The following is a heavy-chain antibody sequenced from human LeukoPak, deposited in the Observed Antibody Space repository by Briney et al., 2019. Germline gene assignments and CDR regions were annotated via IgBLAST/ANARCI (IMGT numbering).Heavy chain of an antibody. D-gene: IGHD1-26*01. CDR2: INCGGSST. J-gene: IGHJ4*02. CDR1: GFTFRSHL. Sequence: GGSLRLSCSFSGFTFRSHLVHWVRQAPGKGLGLVSRINCGGSSTSDADSEKGRFTISRDNPENTLYLQMTSLRDEDTAVYYCARYGYYNSLFDYWGEGTLVTVSS. V-gene: IGHV3-74*01. CDR3: ARYGYYNSLFDY.